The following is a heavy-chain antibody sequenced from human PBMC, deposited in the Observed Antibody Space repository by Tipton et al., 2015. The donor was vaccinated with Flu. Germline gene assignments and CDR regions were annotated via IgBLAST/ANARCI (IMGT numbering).Heavy chain of an antibody. V-gene: IGHV4-38-2*02. CDR1: GDSIGSRYF. D-gene: IGHD3-22*01. J-gene: IGHJ4*02. Sequence: TLSLTCSVSGDSIGSRYFWGWIRQPPGKGLEWIGNVHQTGSTYYNPSLRSRVTIAVDRPKNQFSLRLNSVTAADTAVYYCARERLGEYNSSGYPDSWGQGGLVTVSS. CDR3: ARERLGEYNSSGYPDS. CDR2: VHQTGST.